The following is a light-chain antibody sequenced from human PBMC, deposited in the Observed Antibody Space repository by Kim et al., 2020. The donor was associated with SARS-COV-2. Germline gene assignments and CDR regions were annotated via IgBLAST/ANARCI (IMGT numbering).Light chain of an antibody. Sequence: VSPGESATLSCRASQSISGNLAWYQHNPGLAPRLLIYDASTRAAGIPVRFSGSASGTEFTLTISNLQSEDFAIYYCQQYNNWPRTFGQGTKVDIK. V-gene: IGKV3-15*01. CDR1: QSISGN. CDR2: DAS. CDR3: QQYNNWPRT. J-gene: IGKJ1*01.